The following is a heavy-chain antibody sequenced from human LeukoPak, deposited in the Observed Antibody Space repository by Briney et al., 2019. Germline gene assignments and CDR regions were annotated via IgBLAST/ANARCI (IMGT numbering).Heavy chain of an antibody. CDR1: GGSFSGYY. CDR2: INHSGST. Sequence: KSSETLSLTCAVYGGSFSGYYWSWIRRPPGKGLEWIGEINHSGSTNYNPSLKSRVTISVDTSKNQFSLKLSSVTAADTAVYYCAAWYSSSWYPWFDPWGQGTLVTVSS. D-gene: IGHD6-13*01. CDR3: AAWYSSSWYPWFDP. V-gene: IGHV4-34*01. J-gene: IGHJ5*02.